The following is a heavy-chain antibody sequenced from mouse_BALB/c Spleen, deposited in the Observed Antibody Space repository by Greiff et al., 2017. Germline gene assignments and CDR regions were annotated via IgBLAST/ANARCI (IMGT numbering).Heavy chain of an antibody. J-gene: IGHJ1*01. Sequence: QVQLKESGPGLVAPSQSLSITCTVSGFSLTSYGVHWVRQPPGKGLEWLGVIWAGGSTNYNSAFMSRLSISKDNSKSQVFLKMNSLQTDDTAMYYCARSYGNYRWYFDVWGAGTTVTVSS. V-gene: IGHV2-9*02. CDR1: GFSLTSYG. CDR2: IWAGGST. D-gene: IGHD2-1*01. CDR3: ARSYGNYRWYFDV.